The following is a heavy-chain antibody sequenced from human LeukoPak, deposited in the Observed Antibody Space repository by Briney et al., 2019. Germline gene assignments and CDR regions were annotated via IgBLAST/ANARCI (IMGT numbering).Heavy chain of an antibody. D-gene: IGHD1-26*01. CDR2: IRSKANSYAT. Sequence: GGSLKLSCAASGFTFSGSAMHWVRQASGKGLEWVGRIRSKANSYATAYAASVKGRFTISRDDSKNTAYLQMNSLKTEDTAVYYCTKPSRGVGANTPDYWGQGTLVTVSS. V-gene: IGHV3-73*01. CDR1: GFTFSGSA. CDR3: TKPSRGVGANTPDY. J-gene: IGHJ4*02.